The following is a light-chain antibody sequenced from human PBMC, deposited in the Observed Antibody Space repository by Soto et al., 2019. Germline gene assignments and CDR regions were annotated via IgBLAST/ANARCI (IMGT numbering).Light chain of an antibody. CDR2: GNT. V-gene: IGLV1-40*01. Sequence: QSVLTQPPSVYGAPGQRVTISCTGSSSNIGAGFDIHWYQQIPGTAPKLLIYGNTNRPSGVPDRFSGSRSGTSASLTITGLQAEDEADYYCQSYDSGLSGSKVFGGGTKLTVL. J-gene: IGLJ2*01. CDR1: SSNIGAGFD. CDR3: QSYDSGLSGSKV.